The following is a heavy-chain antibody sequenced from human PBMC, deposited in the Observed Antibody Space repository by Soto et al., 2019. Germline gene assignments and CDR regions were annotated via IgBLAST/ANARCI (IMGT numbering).Heavy chain of an antibody. CDR2: IYYSGST. D-gene: IGHD3-10*01. CDR1: GGSISSGANF. CDR3: ATYGSGTYYVS. V-gene: IGHV4-31*03. Sequence: QVQLQESGPGLVKPSQTLSLTCTVSGGSISSGANFWTWIRQRPGKGLEWIGCIYYSGSTYYNPSXKXXVSIAVDSSKNQFSLRLSSVTAADTAVFYCATYGSGTYYVSWGQGRLVTVSS. J-gene: IGHJ5*02.